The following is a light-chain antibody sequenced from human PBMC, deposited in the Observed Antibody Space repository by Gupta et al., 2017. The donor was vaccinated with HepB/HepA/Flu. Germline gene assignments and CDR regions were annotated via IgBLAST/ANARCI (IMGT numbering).Light chain of an antibody. J-gene: IGKJ3*01. CDR3: QHRSTNFT. Sequence: IVLTQSPATLSLSPGERATLSCRASQSVSSYLDWYQQKPGQAPRLLIYDASNRATGNPARFSGSGFGXDFTLTXSSRENEDSAVYYCQHRSTNFTFGXGTKMDIK. V-gene: IGKV3-11*01. CDR1: QSVSSY. CDR2: DAS.